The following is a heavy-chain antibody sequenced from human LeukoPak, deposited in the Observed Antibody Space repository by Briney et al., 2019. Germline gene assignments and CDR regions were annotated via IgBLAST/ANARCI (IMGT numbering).Heavy chain of an antibody. CDR3: ARIHSSSAYYFDY. Sequence: GGSLRLSCAASGFTFTNYGMSWVRQAPGKGLEWVSTINVSGGTTYYADSVKGRFTISRDNSKNTLYLQMNSLRAEDTAVYFCARIHSSSAYYFDYWGQGTLVTVSS. V-gene: IGHV3-23*01. J-gene: IGHJ4*02. CDR2: INVSGGTT. D-gene: IGHD6-13*01. CDR1: GFTFTNYG.